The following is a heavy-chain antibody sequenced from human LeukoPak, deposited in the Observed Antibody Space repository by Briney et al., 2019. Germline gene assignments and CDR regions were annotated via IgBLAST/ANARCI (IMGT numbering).Heavy chain of an antibody. D-gene: IGHD6-19*01. CDR3: AREDVDITVATSGAFDI. Sequence: GGSLRLSCAASGFTFNRFWLHWVRQAPGKGLVWVSRIISDGSSTNYADSVKGRFTISRDNAKNTLYLQMNSLRAEDTALYYCAREDVDITVATSGAFDIWGQGTMVTVSS. V-gene: IGHV3-74*01. J-gene: IGHJ3*02. CDR1: GFTFNRFW. CDR2: IISDGSST.